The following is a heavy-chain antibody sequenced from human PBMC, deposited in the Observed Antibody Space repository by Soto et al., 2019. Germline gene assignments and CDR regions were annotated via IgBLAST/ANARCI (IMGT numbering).Heavy chain of an antibody. CDR3: ARVTPYSSSTLGVYYYYYGMDV. Sequence: PGGSLRLSCAASGFTFTSYSMNWVRQAPGKGLEWVSSISSSSSYIYYADSVKGRFTISRDNAKNSLYLQMNSLRAEDTAVYYCARVTPYSSSTLGVYYYYYGMDVWGQGTTVTVSS. CDR2: ISSSSSYI. D-gene: IGHD6-6*01. CDR1: GFTFTSYS. J-gene: IGHJ6*02. V-gene: IGHV3-21*01.